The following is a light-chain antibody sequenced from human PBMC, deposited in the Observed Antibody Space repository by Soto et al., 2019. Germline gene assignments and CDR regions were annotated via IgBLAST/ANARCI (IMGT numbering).Light chain of an antibody. J-gene: IGLJ1*01. CDR1: TSNIGKNY. Sequence: QPVLTQPPSASGTPGQTVTVSCSGITSNIGKNYVYWYQQVPGTAPKLLIYCNDRRPSGVPDRFSGSKSGTSASLANSGLRSEDEADYYCATWDDRQSGRVFGAGTKLTVL. CDR2: CND. V-gene: IGLV1-47*02. CDR3: ATWDDRQSGRV.